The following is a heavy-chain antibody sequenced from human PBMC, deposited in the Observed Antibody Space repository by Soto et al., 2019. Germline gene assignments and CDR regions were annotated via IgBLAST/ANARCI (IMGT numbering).Heavy chain of an antibody. CDR2: IKSKADGGTT. D-gene: IGHD1-26*01. Sequence: RGSLRLSCAASGFIFSNSWINWVRQAPGKGLEWVGRIKSKADGGTTDFAAPVKGRFAISRDDSKNMMYMEMSSLRTEDTAVYYCTTDLYIGVPIVRFDYWGHGTLVTVSS. CDR1: GFIFSNSW. J-gene: IGHJ4*01. CDR3: TTDLYIGVPIVRFDY. V-gene: IGHV3-15*07.